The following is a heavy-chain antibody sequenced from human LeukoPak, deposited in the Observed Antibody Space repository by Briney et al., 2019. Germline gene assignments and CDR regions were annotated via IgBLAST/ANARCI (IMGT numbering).Heavy chain of an antibody. J-gene: IGHJ5*02. CDR2: INHSGST. CDR3: ARRGSYCSGGSCYSRSNWFDP. Sequence: SETLSLTCAVYGGSFSGYYWSWIRQLPGKGLEWIGEINHSGSTNYNPSLKSRVTISVDTSKNQFSLKLSSVTAADTAVYYCARRGSYCSGGSCYSRSNWFDPWGQGTLVTVSS. D-gene: IGHD2-15*01. CDR1: GGSFSGYY. V-gene: IGHV4-34*01.